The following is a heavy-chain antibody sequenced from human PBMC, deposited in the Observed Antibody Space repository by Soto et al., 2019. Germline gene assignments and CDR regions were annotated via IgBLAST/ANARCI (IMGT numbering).Heavy chain of an antibody. J-gene: IGHJ5*02. CDR3: AVSSGGSCYSCWFDP. CDR1: GYSFTSYP. CDR2: INAGNGKT. V-gene: IGHV1-3*01. Sequence: ASVKVSCKTSGYSFTSYPMHWVRQAPGQRLEWMGWINAGNGKTKYAQKFQGRLTITEDTSTDTAYMELSSLRSEDTAVYYCAVSSGGSCYSCWFDPWGQGTLVTVSS. D-gene: IGHD2-15*01.